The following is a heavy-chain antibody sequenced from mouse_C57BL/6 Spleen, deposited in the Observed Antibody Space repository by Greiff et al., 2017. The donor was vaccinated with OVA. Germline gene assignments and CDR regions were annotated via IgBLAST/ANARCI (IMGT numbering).Heavy chain of an antibody. D-gene: IGHD2-5*01. CDR2: IYPSDSET. J-gene: IGHJ4*01. CDR3: ARSYSNLFSMDY. CDR1: GYTFTSYW. Sequence: QVQLKQPGAELVRPGSSVKLSCKASGYTFTSYWMDWVKQRPGQGLEWIGNIYPSDSETHYNQKFKDKATLTVDKSSSTAYMQLSSLTSEDSAVYYCARSYSNLFSMDYWGQGTSVTVSS. V-gene: IGHV1-61*01.